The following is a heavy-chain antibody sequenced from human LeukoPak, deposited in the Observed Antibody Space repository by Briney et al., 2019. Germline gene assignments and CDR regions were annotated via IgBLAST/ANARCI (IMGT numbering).Heavy chain of an antibody. CDR1: GYTFTSYG. CDR2: ISAYNGNT. J-gene: IGHJ6*03. Sequence: GASVKVSCKASGYTFTSYGISWVRQAPGQGLEWMGWISAYNGNTDYAQKFQGRVTMTTDTSTNTAYMDLRSLRSDDTAVYYCARDLHRVVVRGVPHYYYYMDVWGKGTTVTISS. D-gene: IGHD3-10*01. V-gene: IGHV1-18*01. CDR3: ARDLHRVVVRGVPHYYYYMDV.